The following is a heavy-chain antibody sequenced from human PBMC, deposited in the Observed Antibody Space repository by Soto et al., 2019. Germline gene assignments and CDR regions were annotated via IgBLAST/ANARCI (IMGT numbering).Heavy chain of an antibody. Sequence: EVQLLESGGGLVQPGGSLRLSCAASGFTFSSYAMSWVRQAPGKGLEWVATISGSGGSTYYADSVKGRFTISRDNSKNTLYLHMNSLRAEDTAVYYCAKVGVGPYFDYWGQGTLVTVSS. CDR1: GFTFSSYA. CDR3: AKVGVGPYFDY. V-gene: IGHV3-23*01. CDR2: ISGSGGST. D-gene: IGHD3-10*01. J-gene: IGHJ4*02.